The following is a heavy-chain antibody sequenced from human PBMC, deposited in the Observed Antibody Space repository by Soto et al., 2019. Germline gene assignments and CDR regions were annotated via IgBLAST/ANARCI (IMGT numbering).Heavy chain of an antibody. CDR2: ISGSGGST. CDR3: AKASHTSYYDFWSGYSDY. V-gene: IGHV3-23*01. CDR1: GFTFSSYA. Sequence: PGGSLRLSCAASGFTFSSYAMSWVRQAPGKGLEWVSAISGSGGSTYYADSVKGRFTISRDNSKNTLYLQMNSLRAEDTAVYYCAKASHTSYYDFWSGYSDYWGQGTLVTVSS. J-gene: IGHJ4*02. D-gene: IGHD3-3*01.